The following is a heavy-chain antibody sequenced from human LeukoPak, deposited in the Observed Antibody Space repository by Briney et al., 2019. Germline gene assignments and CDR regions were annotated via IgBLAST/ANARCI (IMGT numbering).Heavy chain of an antibody. Sequence: SETLSLTCTVSGGSISSYYWSWIRQPPGKGLEWIGYIYYSGSTNYNPSLKSRVTISVDTSKNQFSLKLSSVTAADTAAYYCARFEGPYGSGSIDYWGQGTLVTVSS. D-gene: IGHD3-10*01. J-gene: IGHJ4*02. CDR3: ARFEGPYGSGSIDY. CDR2: IYYSGST. CDR1: GGSISSYY. V-gene: IGHV4-59*01.